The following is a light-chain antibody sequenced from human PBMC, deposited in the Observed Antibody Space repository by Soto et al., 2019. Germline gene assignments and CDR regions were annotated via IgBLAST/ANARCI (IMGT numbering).Light chain of an antibody. Sequence: DIQLTQSPSFLSASVGDRVTITCRASQGISSYLAWYQQKPGKAPKILIYAASTLQSGVPSRFSGRGSGTEFTLTISSLKPEDFATYYCQQLNSYPRTSGQGTRLEIK. CDR3: QQLNSYPRT. J-gene: IGKJ5*01. V-gene: IGKV1-9*01. CDR1: QGISSY. CDR2: AAS.